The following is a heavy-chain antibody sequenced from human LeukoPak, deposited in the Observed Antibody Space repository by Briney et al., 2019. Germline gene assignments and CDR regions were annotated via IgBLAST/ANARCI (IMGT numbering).Heavy chain of an antibody. J-gene: IGHJ6*02. CDR3: ARGAPYVLRFLEWLLPSTDYGMDV. V-gene: IGHV1-18*01. CDR2: ISAYNGNT. D-gene: IGHD3-3*01. Sequence: ASVKVSCKASGYTFTSYGISSVRQAPGQGLEWMGWISAYNGNTNYAQKLQGRVTMTTDTSTSTAYMELRSLRSDDTAVYYCARGAPYVLRFLEWLLPSTDYGMDVWGQGTTVTVSS. CDR1: GYTFTSYG.